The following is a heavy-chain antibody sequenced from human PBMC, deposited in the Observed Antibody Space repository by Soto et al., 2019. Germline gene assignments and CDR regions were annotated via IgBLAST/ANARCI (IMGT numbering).Heavy chain of an antibody. Sequence: ASVKVSCKASGYTFTSYGISWVRQAPGQGLEWMGWISAYNGNTNYAQKLQGRVTMTTDTSTSTAYMELRSLRSDDTAVYYCARGRPGSSGDFWSGWYYYYYGMDVWGQGTTVTVSS. J-gene: IGHJ6*02. D-gene: IGHD3-3*01. V-gene: IGHV1-18*01. CDR1: GYTFTSYG. CDR3: ARGRPGSSGDFWSGWYYYYYGMDV. CDR2: ISAYNGNT.